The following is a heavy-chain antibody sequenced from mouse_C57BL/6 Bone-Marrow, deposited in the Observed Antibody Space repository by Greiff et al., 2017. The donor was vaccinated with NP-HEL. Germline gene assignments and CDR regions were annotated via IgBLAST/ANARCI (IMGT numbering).Heavy chain of an antibody. Sequence: EVQLQQSGAELVRPGASVKLSCTASGFNIKDAYMHWVKQRPEQGLAWIGWIDPENGDTEYASKFQGKATITADTSSNTAYLQLSSLTSEDTAVYYCTTADYDVWFAYWGQGTLVTVSA. CDR2: IDPENGDT. V-gene: IGHV14-4*01. J-gene: IGHJ3*01. D-gene: IGHD2-4*01. CDR3: TTADYDVWFAY. CDR1: GFNIKDAY.